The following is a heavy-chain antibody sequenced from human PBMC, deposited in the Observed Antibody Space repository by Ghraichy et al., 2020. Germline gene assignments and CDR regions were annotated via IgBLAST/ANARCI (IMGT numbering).Heavy chain of an antibody. D-gene: IGHD6-13*01. V-gene: IGHV3-23*01. CDR3: AREGAGYSNSPVPVWYYYYGMDV. J-gene: IGHJ6*02. Sequence: GSLRLSCAASGFTFSNYAMSWVRQAPGKELEWVSSISGSGDSSYYADSVKGRFTISRDNSKNTLYLQVNSLRAEDTAVYHCAREGAGYSNSPVPVWYYYYGMDVWGQGTTVTVSS. CDR1: GFTFSNYA. CDR2: ISGSGDSS.